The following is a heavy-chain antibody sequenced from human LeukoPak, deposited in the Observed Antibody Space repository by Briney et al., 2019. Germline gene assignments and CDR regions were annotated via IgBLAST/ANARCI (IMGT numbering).Heavy chain of an antibody. J-gene: IGHJ4*02. D-gene: IGHD1-26*01. V-gene: IGHV4-61*02. Sequence: SETLSLTCTVSGGYISSTSYYWSWIRQPAGKGLEWIGRIYTSGSTTYNSSLKSRVTISLDTSKNHFSLRLSSVTAADTVVYYCARDREVGATGYYFDYWGQGTLVTVSS. CDR2: IYTSGST. CDR1: GGYISSTSYY. CDR3: ARDREVGATGYYFDY.